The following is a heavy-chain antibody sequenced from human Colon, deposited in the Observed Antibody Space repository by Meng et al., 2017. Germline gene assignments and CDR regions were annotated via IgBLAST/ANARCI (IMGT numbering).Heavy chain of an antibody. CDR3: ARDNWGSLDY. CDR2: GRT. V-gene: IGHV4-61*01. CDR1: GASVSDTNYA. Sequence: VQMTESGPGLVRPLETLSLTCTVSGASVSDTNYAWSWIRQPPGKGLELIGYGRTNHNPSLKSRVTISVDTSKNQFSLTLNSVTAADTAVYYCARDNWGSLDYWGQGTLVTVSS. J-gene: IGHJ4*02. D-gene: IGHD7-27*01.